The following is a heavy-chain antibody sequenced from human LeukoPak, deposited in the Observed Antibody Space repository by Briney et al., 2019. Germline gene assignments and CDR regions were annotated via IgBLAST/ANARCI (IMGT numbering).Heavy chain of an antibody. J-gene: IGHJ3*02. CDR1: GFIFSNYW. Sequence: GGSLRLSCAASGFIFSNYWMSWVRQAPGKGLEWVANIKAGGSEKYYVDSVKGRFTTSRDNSQKSLYLQMNSLRPEDTAVYYCARVQSGVILAFDIWGQGTMVTVSS. CDR2: IKAGGSEK. D-gene: IGHD7-27*01. CDR3: ARVQSGVILAFDI. V-gene: IGHV3-7*03.